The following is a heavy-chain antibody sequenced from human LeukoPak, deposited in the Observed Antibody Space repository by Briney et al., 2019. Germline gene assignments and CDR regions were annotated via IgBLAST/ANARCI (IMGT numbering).Heavy chain of an antibody. CDR2: ISYDGSNK. D-gene: IGHD3-22*01. Sequence: GGSLRLSCAASGFTFSSYGMHWVRQAPGKGLEWVAVISYDGSNKYYADSVKGRFTISRDNSKNTLYLQMNSLRAEDTAVYYCARVGSVVVTQSALDYWGQGTLVTVSS. CDR3: ARVGSVVVTQSALDY. V-gene: IGHV3-30*03. CDR1: GFTFSSYG. J-gene: IGHJ4*02.